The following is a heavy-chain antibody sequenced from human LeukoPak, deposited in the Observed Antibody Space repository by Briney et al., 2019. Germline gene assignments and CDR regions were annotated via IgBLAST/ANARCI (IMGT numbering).Heavy chain of an antibody. CDR3: ARVYSSSSNYYYGMDV. J-gene: IGHJ6*02. CDR2: INPNSGGT. V-gene: IGHV1-2*02. Sequence: ASVKVSCKASGYTFTGYYMHWVRQAPGQGLEWMGWINPNSGGTNYAQKFQGRVTMTRDTSISTAYMELSRLRSDDTAVYYCARVYSSSSNYYYGMDVWGQGTTATVSS. CDR1: GYTFTGYY. D-gene: IGHD6-6*01.